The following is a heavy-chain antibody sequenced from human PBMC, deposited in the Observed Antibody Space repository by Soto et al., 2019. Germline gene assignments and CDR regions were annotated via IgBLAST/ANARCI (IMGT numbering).Heavy chain of an antibody. CDR1: GYRINIDAC. Sequence: TLSLTCVVSGYRINIDACWGWIRQSPEKGLEWLGSVCHSGTIYYNPSLKSRVTISLDTSKNQFSLSLSSVTAADTALYYCARDVGRYNINRVWFAPWGQGILVTVSS. CDR2: VCHSGTI. J-gene: IGHJ5*02. D-gene: IGHD1-20*01. CDR3: ARDVGRYNINRVWFAP. V-gene: IGHV4-38-2*02.